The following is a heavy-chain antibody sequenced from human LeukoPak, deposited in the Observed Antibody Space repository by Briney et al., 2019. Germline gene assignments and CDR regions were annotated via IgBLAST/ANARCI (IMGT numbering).Heavy chain of an antibody. D-gene: IGHD4-23*01. V-gene: IGHV3-23*01. CDR3: AKDARSFGGTYFDY. CDR1: GFTFSSYG. Sequence: GGSLRLSCAASGFTFSSYGMHWVRQAPGKGLEWVSAMSGSDTGSWYADSVKGRSTISRDTSKTTLYLQMNSLRAEDTAIYYCAKDARSFGGTYFDYWGQGIQVTVSS. J-gene: IGHJ4*02. CDR2: MSGSDTGS.